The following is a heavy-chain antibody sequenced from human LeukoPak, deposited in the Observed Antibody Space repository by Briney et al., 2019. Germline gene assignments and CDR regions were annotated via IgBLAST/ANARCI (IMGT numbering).Heavy chain of an antibody. J-gene: IGHJ4*02. CDR2: ISAYNGNT. CDR3: ARVTLYGDYPIDY. Sequence: ASVKVSCKASGGTFSSYAISWVRQAPGQGLEWMGWISAYNGNTNYAQKLQGRVTMTTDTSTSTAYMELRSLRSDDTAVYYCARVTLYGDYPIDYWGQGTLVTVSS. CDR1: GGTFSSYA. D-gene: IGHD4-17*01. V-gene: IGHV1-18*01.